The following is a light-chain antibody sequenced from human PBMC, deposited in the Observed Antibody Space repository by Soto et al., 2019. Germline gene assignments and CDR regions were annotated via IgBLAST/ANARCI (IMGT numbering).Light chain of an antibody. J-gene: IGLJ2*01. Sequence: QSALTQPASVSGSPGQSITISCTGTSSDVGAYNYVSWYQQHPGKAPKLMIYEVSNRPSGVSNRFSGSKSGNTASLTISGLQAEDEADYYCSSYTSISTPVVFGGGTKVTVL. V-gene: IGLV2-14*01. CDR3: SSYTSISTPVV. CDR2: EVS. CDR1: SSDVGAYNY.